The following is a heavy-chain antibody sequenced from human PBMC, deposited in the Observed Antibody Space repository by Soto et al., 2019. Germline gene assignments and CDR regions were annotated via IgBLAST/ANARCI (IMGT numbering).Heavy chain of an antibody. D-gene: IGHD2-2*01. CDR3: PRSQGSSTSLEIYYYYYYGMDV. Sequence: QVQLVQSGAEVKKPGSSVKVSCKASGGTFSSYAISWVRQAPGHGLEWMGGIVPIPGTANYAQKFQGRVTITADESTSTAYMELSSLRSEDTAVYYCPRSQGSSTSLEIYYYYYYGMDVWGQGTTVTVSS. V-gene: IGHV1-69*01. CDR1: GGTFSSYA. CDR2: IVPIPGTA. J-gene: IGHJ6*02.